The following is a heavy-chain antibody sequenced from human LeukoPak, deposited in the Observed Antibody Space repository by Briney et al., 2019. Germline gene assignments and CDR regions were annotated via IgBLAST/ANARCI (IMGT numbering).Heavy chain of an antibody. CDR3: ARALLGYYDILTGYYKGPDAFDI. CDR1: GFTFSSYS. CDR2: ISSSSSTI. V-gene: IGHV3-48*01. D-gene: IGHD3-9*01. J-gene: IGHJ3*02. Sequence: GGSLRLSCAASGFTFSSYSMNWVRQAPGKGLEWVSYISSSSSTIYYADSVKGRFTISRDNSKNTLYLQMNSLRAEDTAVYYCARALLGYYDILTGYYKGPDAFDIWGQGTMVTVSS.